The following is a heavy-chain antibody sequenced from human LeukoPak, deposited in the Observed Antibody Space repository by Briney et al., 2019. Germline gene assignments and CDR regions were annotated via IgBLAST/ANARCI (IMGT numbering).Heavy chain of an antibody. D-gene: IGHD7-27*01. Sequence: GGSLRLSCAASGFTFSSYTMSWVRQAPGKGLEWVWTITTSDGNTYYADSVKGRFTVSRDNSKNTLYLQMNSLRAEDTAVYYCAKDGGLWVSAHWGDSWGRGTLVTVSS. CDR1: GFTFSSYT. V-gene: IGHV3-23*01. J-gene: IGHJ4*02. CDR2: ITTSDGNT. CDR3: AKDGGLWVSAHWGDS.